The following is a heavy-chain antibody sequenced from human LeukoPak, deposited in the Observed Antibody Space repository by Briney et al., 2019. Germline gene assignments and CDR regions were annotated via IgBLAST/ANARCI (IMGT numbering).Heavy chain of an antibody. CDR3: ANPLDTAMTRLYYYYYGMDV. V-gene: IGHV3-23*01. D-gene: IGHD5-18*01. Sequence: GGSLRLSCAASGFTFSSYAMSWVRQAPGKGLEWVSAISGSGGSTYYADSVKGRFTISRDNSKNTLYLQMNSLRAEDTAVYYCANPLDTAMTRLYYYYYGMDVWGQGTTVTVSS. CDR2: ISGSGGST. J-gene: IGHJ6*02. CDR1: GFTFSSYA.